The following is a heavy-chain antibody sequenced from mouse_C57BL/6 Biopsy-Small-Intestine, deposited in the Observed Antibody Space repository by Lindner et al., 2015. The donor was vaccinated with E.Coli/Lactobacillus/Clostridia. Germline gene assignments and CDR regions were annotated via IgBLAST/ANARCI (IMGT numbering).Heavy chain of an antibody. CDR1: GYTFTDYW. CDR3: ARDFSGEGYFDY. Sequence: QLQESGTELMKPGASVKLSCKATGYTFTDYWIEWVKRRPGHGLEWIGEILPGIGSTNCNEKFKGKATFTADTSSNTAYMQLSSLTTEDSAIYYCARDFSGEGYFDYWGQGTTLTVSS. V-gene: IGHV1-9*01. D-gene: IGHD3-1*01. CDR2: ILPGIGST. J-gene: IGHJ2*01.